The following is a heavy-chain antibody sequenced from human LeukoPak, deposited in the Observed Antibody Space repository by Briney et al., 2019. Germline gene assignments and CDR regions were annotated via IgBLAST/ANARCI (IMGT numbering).Heavy chain of an antibody. CDR3: ARDPGYQLNGMDV. V-gene: IGHV3-53*01. CDR2: IYSGGST. J-gene: IGHJ6*02. Sequence: PGGSLRLSCAASGFTVSSNYMSWVRQAPGKGLEWVSVIYSGGSTYYADSVKGRFTISRDNAKNSLYLQMNSLRAEDTAVYYCARDPGYQLNGMDVWGQGTTVTVSS. D-gene: IGHD2-2*01. CDR1: GFTVSSNY.